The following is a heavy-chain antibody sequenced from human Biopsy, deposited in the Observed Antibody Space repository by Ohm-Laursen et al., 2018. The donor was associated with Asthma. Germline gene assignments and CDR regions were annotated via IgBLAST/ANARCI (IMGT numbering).Heavy chain of an antibody. CDR3: ARDSYSSGLYDDFES. CDR2: INGKSNSI. Sequence: SLRLSCTASGFTFSSYAMSWVRLAPGKGLEWISYINGKSNSIEYADSVKGRFTISRDNAKNSLYLQMNSLRAEDTAVYYCARDSYSSGLYDDFESWGQGTLVTVSS. V-gene: IGHV3-48*04. CDR1: GFTFSSYA. J-gene: IGHJ4*02. D-gene: IGHD6-19*01.